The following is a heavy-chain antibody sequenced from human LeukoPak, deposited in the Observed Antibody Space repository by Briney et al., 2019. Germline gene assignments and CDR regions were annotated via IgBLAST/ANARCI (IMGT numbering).Heavy chain of an antibody. CDR3: ATTGNFYDMDV. CDR1: GFAFISTS. V-gene: IGHV3-48*04. D-gene: IGHD1-1*01. Sequence: GGSLRLSCAASGFAFISTSIHWVRQAPGKGLEWLSYSSTVTGNIYYADSVKGRFAISRDNAKSSLYLQMSSLRGEDTAVYFCATTGNFYDMDVWGKGTTVTVSS. CDR2: SSTVTGNI. J-gene: IGHJ6*03.